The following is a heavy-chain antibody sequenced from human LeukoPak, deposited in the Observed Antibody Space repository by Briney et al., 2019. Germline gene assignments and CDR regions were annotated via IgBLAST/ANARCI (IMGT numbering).Heavy chain of an antibody. CDR2: IYYSGST. CDR1: GGSISSSSYY. CDR3: ARRYGSGTIGY. Sequence: SETLSLTCTVSGGSISSSSYYWGWIRQPPGKGLEWIGSIYYSGSTYYNPSLKSRVTISVDTSKNQFSLKLSSVTAADTAVYYCARRYGSGTIGYWGQGTLVTVSS. J-gene: IGHJ4*02. D-gene: IGHD3-10*01. V-gene: IGHV4-39*01.